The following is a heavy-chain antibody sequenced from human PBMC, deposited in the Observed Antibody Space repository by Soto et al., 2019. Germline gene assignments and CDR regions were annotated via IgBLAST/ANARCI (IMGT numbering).Heavy chain of an antibody. CDR1: GGSISSGGYY. CDR3: ARAPRSLYGMDV. J-gene: IGHJ6*02. V-gene: IGHV4-31*03. CDR2: IYYSGST. Sequence: ASETLSLTCTVSGGSISSGGYYWSWIRQHPGKGLEWIGYIYYSGSTYYNPSLKSRVTISVDTSKNQFSLKLSSVTAADTAVYYCARAPRSLYGMDVWGQGTTVTVSS.